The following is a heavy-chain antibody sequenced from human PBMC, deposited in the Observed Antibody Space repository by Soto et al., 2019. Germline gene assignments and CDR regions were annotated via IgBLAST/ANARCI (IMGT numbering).Heavy chain of an antibody. CDR1: GGSISIYY. Sequence: SEALSRTCTVSGGSISIYYWSWIGQPAGKGLEWIGRIYTSGSTNYNPSLKSRVTMSVDTSKNQFSLRLTSVTAADTAIYYCARQHCRGGGCYSGTPSYYYFGMDVWGQGTTVTVSS. CDR3: ARQHCRGGGCYSGTPSYYYFGMDV. D-gene: IGHD2-15*01. CDR2: IYTSGST. J-gene: IGHJ6*02. V-gene: IGHV4-4*07.